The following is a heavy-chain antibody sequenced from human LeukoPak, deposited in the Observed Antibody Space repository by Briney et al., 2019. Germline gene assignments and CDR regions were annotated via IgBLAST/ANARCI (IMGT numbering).Heavy chain of an antibody. J-gene: IGHJ4*02. D-gene: IGHD6-13*01. CDR3: ARDNGIAAALL. CDR2: IYRGGST. Sequence: GGSLRLSCAASGFTVSSNYMSWVRQAPGKGLEWVSIIYRGGSTYYADSVKGRFTISRDNSKNTLYLQMNSLRAEDTAVYYCARDNGIAAALLWGQGTLVTVSS. V-gene: IGHV3-66*01. CDR1: GFTVSSNY.